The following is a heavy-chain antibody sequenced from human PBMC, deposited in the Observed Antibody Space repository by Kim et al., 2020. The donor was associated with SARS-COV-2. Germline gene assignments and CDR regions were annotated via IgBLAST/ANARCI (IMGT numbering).Heavy chain of an antibody. CDR1: GFTFSSYS. CDR2: ISSSSSTI. J-gene: IGHJ6*02. Sequence: GGSLRLSCAASGFTFSSYSMNWVRQAPGKGLEWVSYISSSSSTIYYADSVKGRFTISRDNAKNSLYLQMNSLRDEDTAVYYCASDCSGGSCYSNSKNYYYYGMDVWGQGTTVTVSS. CDR3: ASDCSGGSCYSNSKNYYYYGMDV. D-gene: IGHD2-15*01. V-gene: IGHV3-48*02.